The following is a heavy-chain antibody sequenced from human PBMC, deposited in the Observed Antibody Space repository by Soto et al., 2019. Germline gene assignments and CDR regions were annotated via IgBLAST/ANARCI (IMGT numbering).Heavy chain of an antibody. J-gene: IGHJ6*02. CDR2: IYWDDDK. CDR1: GFSLSTTGVG. CDR3: VQSRCGGDCLQSYSSHSYYGLDV. V-gene: IGHV2-5*02. D-gene: IGHD2-21*02. Sequence: QITLKESGPTLVKPTQTLTLTCSFSGFSLSTTGVGVGWIRQPPGKALEWLVLIYWDDDKRYNPSLNSRLAITKDTSKNQVVLAMTNMDPVDTATYYCVQSRCGGDCLQSYSSHSYYGLDVWGQGTTVTVSS.